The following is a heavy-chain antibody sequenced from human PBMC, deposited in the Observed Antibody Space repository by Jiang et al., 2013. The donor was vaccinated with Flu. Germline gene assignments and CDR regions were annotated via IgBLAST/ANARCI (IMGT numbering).Heavy chain of an antibody. Sequence: KPSETLSLTCTVAGGSISSSSYYWGWIRQPPGKGLEWIGSIDYSGSTYYNPSLKSRVTISVDTSKNQFSLKLSSVTAADTAVYYCPLTYGDYSNYWYFDLWGRGTLVTVSS. CDR3: PLTYGDYSNYWYFDL. CDR1: GGSISSSSYY. J-gene: IGHJ2*01. D-gene: IGHD4-17*01. CDR2: IDYSGST. V-gene: IGHV4-39*01.